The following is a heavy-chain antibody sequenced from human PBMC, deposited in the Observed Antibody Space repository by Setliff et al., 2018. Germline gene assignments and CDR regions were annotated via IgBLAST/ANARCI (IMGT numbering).Heavy chain of an antibody. Sequence: VASVKVSCKASGDPFNAYGVSWVRQAPGQRLEWMGAIIPVLGMTDYAQKFQGRLTITADQSTTTVYMELSSLRFDDTALYYCARGPSPTVTPSRLIYFYHMDVWGTGTTVTVSS. CDR1: GDPFNAYG. D-gene: IGHD4-17*01. J-gene: IGHJ6*03. V-gene: IGHV1-69*10. CDR2: IIPVLGMT. CDR3: ARGPSPTVTPSRLIYFYHMDV.